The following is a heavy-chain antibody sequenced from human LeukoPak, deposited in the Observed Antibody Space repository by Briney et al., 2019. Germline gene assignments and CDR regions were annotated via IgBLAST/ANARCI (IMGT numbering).Heavy chain of an antibody. V-gene: IGHV1-69*04. CDR1: AGTFSSYA. J-gene: IGHJ4*02. CDR2: IIPILGIA. D-gene: IGHD4-23*01. CDR3: ARDQTDYGGNYDY. Sequence: SVKVSCKASAGTFSSYAISWVRQAPGQGLEWMGRIIPILGIANYAQKFQGRVTITADKSTSTAYMELSSLRSEDTAVYYCARDQTDYGGNYDYWGQGTLVTVSS.